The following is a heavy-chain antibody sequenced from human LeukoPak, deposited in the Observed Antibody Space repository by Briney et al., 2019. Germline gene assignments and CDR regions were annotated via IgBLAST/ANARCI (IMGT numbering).Heavy chain of an antibody. D-gene: IGHD1-1*01. CDR1: GFTFSTHS. V-gene: IGHV3-48*01. CDR3: ARVRYYTTGQGFDY. Sequence: GGSLRLSCAASGFTFSTHSMVWVRQAPGKGLECVSYISSSSSTIYYADSVKGRFTISRDNAENSVYLQMNSLRAEDTAVYYCARVRYYTTGQGFDYWGQGTLVTVSS. CDR2: ISSSSSTI. J-gene: IGHJ4*02.